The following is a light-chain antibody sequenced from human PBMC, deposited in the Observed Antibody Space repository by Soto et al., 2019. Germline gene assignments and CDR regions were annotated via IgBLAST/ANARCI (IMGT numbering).Light chain of an antibody. V-gene: IGKV3-15*01. Sequence: EIVMTQSPATLSVSPGERATLSCRASQSVSGNLAWYQQKPGQAPRLLIYGASTRATGIPARFSGSGSGTESTLTISSLQSEDFGVYYCQQYNNWPPSFGQGTKVEIK. J-gene: IGKJ1*01. CDR2: GAS. CDR3: QQYNNWPPS. CDR1: QSVSGN.